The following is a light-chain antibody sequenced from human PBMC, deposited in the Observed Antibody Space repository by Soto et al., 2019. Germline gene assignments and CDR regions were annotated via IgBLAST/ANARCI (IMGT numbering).Light chain of an antibody. V-gene: IGKV1-5*03. CDR1: QSISSW. CDR2: KAS. Sequence: DIQMTQSPSTLSASVGDRVTITCRASQSISSWLAWYQQKPGKAPKLLIYKASSLERGVPSRFSGSGSGTEFTLTISSLQPDDFATYYYQQYNSYSYTFGQGTKVEIK. J-gene: IGKJ2*01. CDR3: QQYNSYSYT.